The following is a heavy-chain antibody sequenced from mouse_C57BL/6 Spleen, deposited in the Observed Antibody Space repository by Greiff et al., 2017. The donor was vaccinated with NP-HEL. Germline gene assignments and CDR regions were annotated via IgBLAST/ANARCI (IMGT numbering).Heavy chain of an antibody. Sequence: VQLKQSGAELVRPGASVTLSCKASGYTFTDYEMHWVKQTPVHGLEWIGAIDPETGGTAYNQKFKGKAILTADKSSSTAYMELRSLTSEDSAVYYCTRGLYGYGEDYWGQGTTLTVSS. CDR3: TRGLYGYGEDY. V-gene: IGHV1-15*01. CDR2: IDPETGGT. D-gene: IGHD2-2*01. J-gene: IGHJ2*01. CDR1: GYTFTDYE.